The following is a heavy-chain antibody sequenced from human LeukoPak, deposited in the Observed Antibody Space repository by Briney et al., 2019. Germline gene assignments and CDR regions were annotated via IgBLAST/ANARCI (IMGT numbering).Heavy chain of an antibody. CDR3: ARDPIQLSYFDY. CDR2: IYYSGST. V-gene: IGHV4-59*12. Sequence: PSETLSLTCTVSGVSISSYYWSWIRQPPGKGLEWIGYIYYSGSTNYNPSLKSRVTISVDTSKNQFSLKLSSVTAADTAVYYCARDPIQLSYFDYWGQGTLVTVSS. CDR1: GVSISSYY. J-gene: IGHJ4*02. D-gene: IGHD5-18*01.